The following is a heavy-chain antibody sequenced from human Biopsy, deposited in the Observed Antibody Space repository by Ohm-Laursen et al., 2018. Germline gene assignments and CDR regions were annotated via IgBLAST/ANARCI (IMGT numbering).Heavy chain of an antibody. Sequence: SVKVSCKASGYTFTNYAINWVRQAPGQGLEWLGGISVKTGNTNYTQKLQGRVTMATDTSTNTAYTELRSLRSDDTALYYCAREGTSVTFFGKISDYYFDFWGPGTVVTVSS. CDR2: ISVKTGNT. D-gene: IGHD3-3*01. CDR1: GYTFTNYA. CDR3: AREGTSVTFFGKISDYYFDF. V-gene: IGHV1-18*01. J-gene: IGHJ4*02.